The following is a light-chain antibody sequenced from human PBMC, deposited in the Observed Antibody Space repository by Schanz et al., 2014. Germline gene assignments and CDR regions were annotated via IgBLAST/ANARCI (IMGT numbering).Light chain of an antibody. Sequence: QSALTQPPSASGSPGQSVTISCTGTSSDVGDYDYVSWYQQHPGKAPKLMIFEVTKRPSGVPDRFSGSKSGTSASLAITGLQAEDEADYYCQSYDRSLSGYVFGTGTKLTVL. CDR1: SSDVGDYDY. J-gene: IGLJ1*01. CDR3: QSYDRSLSGYV. V-gene: IGLV2-8*01. CDR2: EVT.